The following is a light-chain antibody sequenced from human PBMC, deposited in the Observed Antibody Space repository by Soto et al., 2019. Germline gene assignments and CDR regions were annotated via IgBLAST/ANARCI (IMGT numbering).Light chain of an antibody. Sequence: EIVMTQSPATLSVSPGEIATLSFRASQSVHTFLAWYQQKPGQAPRLLIYGASTRATGVPARFSGSGSGTDFTLTIGRLEPQDSAMYYCQQYVISVTFGQGTRLEIK. J-gene: IGKJ5*01. CDR3: QQYVISVT. V-gene: IGKV3D-15*01. CDR2: GAS. CDR1: QSVHTF.